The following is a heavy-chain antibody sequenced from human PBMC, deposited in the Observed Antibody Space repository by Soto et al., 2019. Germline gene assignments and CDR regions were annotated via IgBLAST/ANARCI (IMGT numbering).Heavy chain of an antibody. Sequence: QVQLVQSGAEVKKPGSSVKVSCKDSGGTFSSYAISWVGQAPGQGLEWMGGIIPIFGTANYAQKFQGGVTITADESTSTAYMELSSLRSEDTAVYYCARLLHGSSPVFDYWGQGTLVTVSS. J-gene: IGHJ4*02. V-gene: IGHV1-69*12. D-gene: IGHD2-2*01. CDR1: GGTFSSYA. CDR2: IIPIFGTA. CDR3: ARLLHGSSPVFDY.